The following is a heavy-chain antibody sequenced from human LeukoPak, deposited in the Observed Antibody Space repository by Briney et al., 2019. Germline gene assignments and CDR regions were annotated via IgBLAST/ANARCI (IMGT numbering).Heavy chain of an antibody. D-gene: IGHD3-10*01. V-gene: IGHV3-21*01. CDR3: ARDRVGYYGSGSEGYYFDY. CDR1: GFTFSSYS. Sequence: GGSLRLSCAASGFTFSSYSMNWVRQAPGKGLEWVSSISSSSSYIYYADSVKGRFTISRDNAKNSLYLQMNSLRAEDTAVYYCARDRVGYYGSGSEGYYFDYWGQGTLVTVSS. CDR2: ISSSSSYI. J-gene: IGHJ4*02.